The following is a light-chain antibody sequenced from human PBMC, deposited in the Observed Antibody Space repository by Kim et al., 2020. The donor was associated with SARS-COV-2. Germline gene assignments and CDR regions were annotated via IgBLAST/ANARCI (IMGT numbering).Light chain of an antibody. J-gene: IGKJ4*01. Sequence: ISPGLAWYQQKPGKAPKLLIYEASRLDSGVPSRFNGGGSETEFTLTINSLQPDDIATYYCQQYNTFPLTFGGGTKVDIK. CDR2: EAS. CDR3: QQYNTFPLT. V-gene: IGKV1-5*03. CDR1: ISPG.